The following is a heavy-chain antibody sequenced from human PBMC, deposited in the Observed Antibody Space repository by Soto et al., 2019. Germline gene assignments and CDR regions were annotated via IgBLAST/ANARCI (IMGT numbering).Heavy chain of an antibody. CDR3: ARDGGRGWYTDMNNWFDP. J-gene: IGHJ5*02. CDR2: ISSSSSSM. V-gene: IGHV3-21*02. D-gene: IGHD6-19*01. CDR1: GFSFSSYS. Sequence: EVQLVESGGGLVKPGGSLRLSCAASGFSFSSYSMNWVRRAPGKGLEWVSSISSSSSSMYYEDSVKGRFTISRDNANNSLYLQMNNLRVEDTAVYFCARDGGRGWYTDMNNWFDPWGQGMLVTVSS.